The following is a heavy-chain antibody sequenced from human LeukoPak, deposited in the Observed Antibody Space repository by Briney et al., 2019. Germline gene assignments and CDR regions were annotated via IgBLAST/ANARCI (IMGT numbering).Heavy chain of an antibody. CDR3: ARAGYSYGTGYYFDY. V-gene: IGHV4-59*01. Sequence: SETLSLTCTVSGGSISSYYWRWIRLPPGKGLEWIGYIYYTGATYYNPSLKSRVTISLDTSKNQFSLKLSSVTAADAAVYYCARAGYSYGTGYYFDYWGQGALVTVSS. J-gene: IGHJ4*02. D-gene: IGHD5-18*01. CDR1: GGSISSYY. CDR2: IYYTGAT.